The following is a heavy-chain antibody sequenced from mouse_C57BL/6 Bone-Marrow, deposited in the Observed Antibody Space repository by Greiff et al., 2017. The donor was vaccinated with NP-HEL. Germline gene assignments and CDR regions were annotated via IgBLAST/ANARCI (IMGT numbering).Heavy chain of an antibody. V-gene: IGHV1-4*01. D-gene: IGHD1-1*01. CDR3: ANHYYGSSLYAMDY. Sequence: QVQLQQSGAELARPGASVKMSCKASGYTFTSYTMHWVKQRLGQGLEWIGYINPSSGYTKYNQKFKDKATLTADKSSSTAYMQLSSLTSEDSAVYYCANHYYGSSLYAMDYWGQGTSVTVSS. J-gene: IGHJ4*01. CDR1: GYTFTSYT. CDR2: INPSSGYT.